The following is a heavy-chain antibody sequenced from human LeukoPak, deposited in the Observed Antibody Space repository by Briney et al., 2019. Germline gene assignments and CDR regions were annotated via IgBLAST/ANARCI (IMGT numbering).Heavy chain of an antibody. CDR2: IYYSGST. Sequence: PSETLSLTCTVSGGSISSYYWSWIRQPPGKGLEWIGYIYYSGSTNYNPSLKSRVTISVDTSKNQFSLKLSSVTAADTAVYYCARFYGSGLSATDAFDIWGQGTMVTVSS. V-gene: IGHV4-59*08. J-gene: IGHJ3*02. CDR1: GGSISSYY. CDR3: ARFYGSGLSATDAFDI. D-gene: IGHD3-10*01.